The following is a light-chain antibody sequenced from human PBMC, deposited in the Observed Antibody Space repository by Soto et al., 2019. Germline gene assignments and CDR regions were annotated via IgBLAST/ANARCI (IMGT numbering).Light chain of an antibody. CDR3: QQYGSSPPLP. CDR2: GAS. J-gene: IGKJ5*01. V-gene: IGKV3-20*01. CDR1: QSVSSS. Sequence: EIVLTQSPGTLSLSPGERATLACRASQSVSSSLAWYQQKPGQAPRLLIHGASSRATGIPDRFSGSGSGTDFTLTISRPEPEDFAVYYCQQYGSSPPLPFGAGTRLQI.